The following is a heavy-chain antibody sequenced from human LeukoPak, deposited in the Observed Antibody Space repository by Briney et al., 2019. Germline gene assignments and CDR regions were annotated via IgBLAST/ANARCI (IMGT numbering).Heavy chain of an antibody. CDR1: GFTFSSYS. CDR2: ISSSSSYI. J-gene: IGHJ6*03. Sequence: PGGSLRLSCAASGFTFSSYSMNWVRQAPGKGLEWVSSISSSSSYIYCADSVKGRFTISRDNAKNSLYLQMNSLRAEDTAVYYCARSGGWELTYYYYYYMDVWGKGTTVTVSS. CDR3: ARSGGWELTYYYYYYMDV. V-gene: IGHV3-21*01. D-gene: IGHD1-26*01.